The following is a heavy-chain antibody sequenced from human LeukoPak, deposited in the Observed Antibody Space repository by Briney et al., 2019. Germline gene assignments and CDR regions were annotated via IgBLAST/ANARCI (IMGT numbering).Heavy chain of an antibody. Sequence: ASVKVSCKASGYTFTSYGISWVRQAPGQGLEWMGWISAYNGNTNYAQKLQGRVTMTTDTSTSTAYMELRSLRSDDTAVYYCARVITIFGVVIPTYYFDYWGQGTLVTVSS. D-gene: IGHD3-3*01. CDR2: ISAYNGNT. J-gene: IGHJ4*02. V-gene: IGHV1-18*01. CDR1: GYTFTSYG. CDR3: ARVITIFGVVIPTYYFDY.